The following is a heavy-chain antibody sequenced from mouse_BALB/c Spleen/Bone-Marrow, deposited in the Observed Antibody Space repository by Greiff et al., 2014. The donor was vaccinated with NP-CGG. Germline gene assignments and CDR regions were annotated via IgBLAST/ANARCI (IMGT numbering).Heavy chain of an antibody. CDR2: INPSTAYA. CDR1: GYTFTSSW. D-gene: IGHD4-1*01. V-gene: IGHV1-7*01. CDR3: AREGKLGRDYFDY. J-gene: IGHJ2*01. Sequence: VMLVESGAELAKPGASVKMSCKASGYTFTSSWMHWIQQRPGQGLEWIGYINPSTAYAEYNQKFKDKATLTADKSSSTAYMQLSSLTSEDSAVYYCAREGKLGRDYFDYWGQGTTLTVSS.